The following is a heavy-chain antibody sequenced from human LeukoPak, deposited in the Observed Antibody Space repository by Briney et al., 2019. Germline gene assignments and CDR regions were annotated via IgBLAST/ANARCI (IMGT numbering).Heavy chain of an antibody. J-gene: IGHJ4*02. CDR1: GFTLVDYG. CDR3: VRDKDWSYDY. Sequence: GGSLRLSCTASGFTLVDYGVGWVRQAPGRGLQWVGFIRGKAYGGTTEYAASVKGGFSISRDDSNTIAYLHMNSLKTEDTAVYYCVRDKDWSYDYWGQGTLVTVSS. CDR2: IRGKAYGGTT. V-gene: IGHV3-49*04. D-gene: IGHD3-9*01.